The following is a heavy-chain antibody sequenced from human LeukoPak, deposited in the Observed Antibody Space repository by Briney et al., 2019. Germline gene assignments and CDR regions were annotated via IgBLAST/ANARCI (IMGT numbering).Heavy chain of an antibody. CDR2: IYHSGST. V-gene: IGHV4-4*02. CDR3: ARGPLAGPFDY. D-gene: IGHD6-19*01. J-gene: IGHJ4*02. Sequence: PSETLSLTCAVCGGSIRSSNWWGWVRQPPGKGLEWIGEIYHSGSTNYNPSLKSRDTISVDKSKNQFSLKLSSVTAADTAVYYCARGPLAGPFDYWGQGTLVTVSS. CDR1: GGSIRSSNW.